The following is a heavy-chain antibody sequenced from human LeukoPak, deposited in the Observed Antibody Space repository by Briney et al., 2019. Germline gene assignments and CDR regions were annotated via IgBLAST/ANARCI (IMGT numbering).Heavy chain of an antibody. J-gene: IGHJ4*02. CDR1: GFTFSSYS. CDR2: ISSSSSYI. V-gene: IGHV3-21*01. D-gene: IGHD3-10*01. CDR3: AKSRGDHQGFDY. Sequence: PGGSLRLSCAASGFTFSSYSMNWVRQAPGKGLEWVSSISSSSSYIYYADSVKGRFTISRDNAKNSLYLQMNSLRAEDTAVYYCAKSRGDHQGFDYWGQGTLVTVSS.